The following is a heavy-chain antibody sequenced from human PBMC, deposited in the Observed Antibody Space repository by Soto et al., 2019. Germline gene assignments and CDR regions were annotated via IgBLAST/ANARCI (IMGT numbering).Heavy chain of an antibody. V-gene: IGHV1-3*01. D-gene: IGHD3-22*01. Sequence: ASVKVSCKASGYTFTSYAMHWVRQAPGQRLEWMGWINAGNGNTKYSQKFQGRVTITRDTSASTAYMELSSLRSEDTAVYYCARVRPTSGYYDYWGQGTLVTVSS. J-gene: IGHJ4*02. CDR1: GYTFTSYA. CDR2: INAGNGNT. CDR3: ARVRPTSGYYDY.